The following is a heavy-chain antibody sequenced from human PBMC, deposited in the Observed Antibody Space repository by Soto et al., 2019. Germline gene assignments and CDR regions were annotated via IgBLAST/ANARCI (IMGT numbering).Heavy chain of an antibody. Sequence: QVQLVESGGGVVQPGRSLRFSCAASGFTFSSYGMHWVRQAPGKGLERVAVIWSDGSNKYYADSVKGRFTISRDNSKNTLYLQMNSLRAEDTAVYYCARQVVVVVASSADAFDIWGQGTMVTVSS. D-gene: IGHD2-15*01. CDR2: IWSDGSNK. CDR3: ARQVVVVVASSADAFDI. CDR1: GFTFSSYG. J-gene: IGHJ3*02. V-gene: IGHV3-33*01.